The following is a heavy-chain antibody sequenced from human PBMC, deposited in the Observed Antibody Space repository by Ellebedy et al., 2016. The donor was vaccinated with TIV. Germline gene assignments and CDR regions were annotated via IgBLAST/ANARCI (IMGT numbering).Heavy chain of an antibody. V-gene: IGHV4-4*02. CDR3: ARQGGGGNSLGYFDY. CDR2: IYHSGST. CDR1: GGSISSSNW. Sequence: MPGGSLRLSCAVSGGSISSSNWWSWVRQPPGKGLEWIGEIYHSGSTNYNPSLKSRVTISVDKSKNQFSLKLSSVTAADTAVYYCARQGGGGNSLGYFDYWGQGTLVTVSS. J-gene: IGHJ4*02. D-gene: IGHD4-23*01.